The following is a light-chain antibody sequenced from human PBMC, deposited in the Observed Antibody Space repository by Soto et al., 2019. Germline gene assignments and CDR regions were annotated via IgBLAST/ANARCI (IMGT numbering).Light chain of an antibody. CDR2: DAS. V-gene: IGKV1-5*01. CDR3: QQYNSYSLT. CDR1: QSISKS. J-gene: IGKJ4*01. Sequence: DIQMTQSPSTLSASVGDKVTITCRASQSISKSVAWYQQKPGKAPNLLISDASSLASGVPSRFSGSGSGTEFTLTISSLQPDDFATYYCQQYNSYSLTFGGGTKVEIK.